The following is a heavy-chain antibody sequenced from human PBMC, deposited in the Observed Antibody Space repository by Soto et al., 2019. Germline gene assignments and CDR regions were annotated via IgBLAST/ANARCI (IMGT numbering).Heavy chain of an antibody. D-gene: IGHD6-19*01. J-gene: IGHJ4*02. V-gene: IGHV4-39*01. CDR3: AIRSGWYSELDY. Sequence: SETLSLTCTVSGGSISSGGYSWSWIRRHPGKGLEWIGHIFYSGSTYYNPSLNSRVTISVDTSKNQFSLKLSSVTAADTAVYYCAIRSGWYSELDYWGQGTLVTVSS. CDR2: IFYSGST. CDR1: GGSISSGGYS.